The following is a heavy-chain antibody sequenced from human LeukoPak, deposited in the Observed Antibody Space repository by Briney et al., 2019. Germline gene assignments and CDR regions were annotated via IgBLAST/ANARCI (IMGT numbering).Heavy chain of an antibody. J-gene: IGHJ6*02. D-gene: IGHD3-3*01. CDR1: GFTFGFTFSSYS. V-gene: IGHV3-21*04. CDR2: ISSSSSYI. CDR3: AKVSVWSGYYSGMDV. Sequence: GGSLRLSCAASGFTFGFTFSSYSMNWVRQAPGKGLEWVSSISSSSSYIYYADSVKGRFTISRDNSKNTLYLQMNSLRAEDTAVYYCAKVSVWSGYYSGMDVWGQGTTVTVSS.